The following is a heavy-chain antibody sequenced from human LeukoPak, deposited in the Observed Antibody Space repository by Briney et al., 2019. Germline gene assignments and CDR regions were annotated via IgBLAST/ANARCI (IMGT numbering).Heavy chain of an antibody. J-gene: IGHJ4*02. D-gene: IGHD2-15*01. CDR2: ITTGGGST. V-gene: IGHV3-23*01. CDR1: GFTFSNYA. Sequence: PGGSLRLSCAASGFTFSNYAMSWVRQAPGKGLEWVSAITTGGGSTFYADSVKGRFTISRDNSKNTLYLQMNGLRAEDTAVHYCSKTSGGNYWGQGTLVTVSS. CDR3: SKTSGGNY.